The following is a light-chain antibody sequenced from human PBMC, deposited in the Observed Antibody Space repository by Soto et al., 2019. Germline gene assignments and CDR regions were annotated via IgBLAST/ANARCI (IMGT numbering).Light chain of an antibody. CDR1: SSDVGGY. Sequence: QSALTQPPSASGSPGQSVTISCTGTSSDVGGYVSWYQQHPGKAPKLMIYEVTKRPSGVPDRFSGSKSGNTASLTVSGLQAEDEADYYCSSYAGSNTDVVFGGGTKQTVL. V-gene: IGLV2-8*01. CDR2: EVT. CDR3: SSYAGSNTDVV. J-gene: IGLJ2*01.